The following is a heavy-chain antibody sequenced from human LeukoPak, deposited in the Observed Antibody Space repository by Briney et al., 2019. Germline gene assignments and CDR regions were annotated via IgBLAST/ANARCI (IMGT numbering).Heavy chain of an antibody. J-gene: IGHJ4*02. CDR1: GFTFSSYG. V-gene: IGHV3-33*01. D-gene: IGHD2-21*01. CDR2: IWYDGNNK. CDR3: ARDPLAYCGGDCLGYFDY. Sequence: PGGSLRLPCAASGFTFSSYGMHWVRQAPGKGLEWVAVIWYDGNNKYYADSVKGRFTISRDNSKNTLYLQMNSLRAEDTAVYYCARDPLAYCGGDCLGYFDYWGQGTLVTVSS.